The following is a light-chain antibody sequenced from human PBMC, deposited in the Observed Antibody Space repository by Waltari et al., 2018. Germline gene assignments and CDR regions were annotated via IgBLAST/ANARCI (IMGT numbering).Light chain of an antibody. J-gene: IGLJ2*01. V-gene: IGLV3-19*01. CDR1: SLRSFY. Sequence: SSELTQDPAVSVALGQTVTITCQGDSLRSFYASWYQQKPGQGPVLLSSGRNERPSGIPDRFPGSHSGDTPSLPITGAQAADEADYYCNCRDTSANQPFGGGTKLTVL. CDR3: NCRDTSANQP. CDR2: GRN.